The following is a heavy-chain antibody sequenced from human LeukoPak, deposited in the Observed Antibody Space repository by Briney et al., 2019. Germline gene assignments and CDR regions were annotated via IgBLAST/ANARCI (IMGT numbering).Heavy chain of an antibody. CDR1: GGSISSYY. CDR3: ARHSRYCSGGSCYPLYYFDY. V-gene: IGHV4-59*08. J-gene: IGHJ4*02. CDR2: IYYSGGT. Sequence: SETLSLTCTVSGGSISSYYWSWIRQPPGKGLEWIGYIYYSGGTNYNPSLKSRVTISVDTSKNQFSLKLSSVTAADTAVYYCARHSRYCSGGSCYPLYYFDYWGQGTLVTVSS. D-gene: IGHD2-15*01.